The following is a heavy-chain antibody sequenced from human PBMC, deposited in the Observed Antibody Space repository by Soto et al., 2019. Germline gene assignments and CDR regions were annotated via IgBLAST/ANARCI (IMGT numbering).Heavy chain of an antibody. V-gene: IGHV1-46*01. J-gene: IGHJ4*02. CDR3: ASVSSWSFFDY. CDR1: GYTFTSYY. Sequence: QVQLVQSGAEVKKPGASVKVSCKASGYTFTSYYMHWVRQAPGQGLEWMGIINPSGGSTSYAQKFRGRVTMTRDTSTSPGYRELSSLRSEDTAVYYCASVSSWSFFDYWGQGTLVTVSS. D-gene: IGHD6-13*01. CDR2: INPSGGST.